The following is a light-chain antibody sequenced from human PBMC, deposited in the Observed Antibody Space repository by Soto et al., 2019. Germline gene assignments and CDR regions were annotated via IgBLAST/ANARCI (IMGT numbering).Light chain of an antibody. V-gene: IGLV2-14*01. CDR3: SSYTTSSTVV. CDR1: SSDIGPYKY. J-gene: IGLJ3*02. Sequence: QSALTQPASVSGSPGQSITISCTGTSSDIGPYKYVSWYQQRPAKAPKLMIYDVSIRPSGVSSRFSGSKSGNTASLTISGLRADDEADYYCSSYTTSSTVVFGGGTKLTVL. CDR2: DVS.